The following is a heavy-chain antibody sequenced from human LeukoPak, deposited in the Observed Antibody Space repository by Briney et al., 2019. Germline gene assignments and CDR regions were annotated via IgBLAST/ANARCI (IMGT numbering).Heavy chain of an antibody. CDR3: ASQRWLQFYYFDY. V-gene: IGHV3-30*02. CDR1: GFTFSSYG. CDR2: IRYDRRNQ. Sequence: GGSLRLSCAASGFTFSSYGMHWVRQAPGKGLEWVAFIRYDRRNQYYADSVKGRFTISRDNSKNTLYLQMNSLRFEDTAVYYCASQRWLQFYYFDYWGQGTLVTVSS. D-gene: IGHD5-24*01. J-gene: IGHJ4*02.